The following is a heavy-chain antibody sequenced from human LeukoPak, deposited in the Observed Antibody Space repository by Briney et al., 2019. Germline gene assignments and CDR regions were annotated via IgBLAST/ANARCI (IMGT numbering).Heavy chain of an antibody. CDR2: ISSSGSTM. D-gene: IGHD3-22*01. CDR1: GFTFSSYE. V-gene: IGHV3-48*03. CDR3: ARLVSGYFFEY. Sequence: PGGSLRLSCAASGFTFSSYEMNWVRQAPGKGLEWVSYISSSGSTMYYVDSVKGRFTISRDNDKKSLYLQMNSLRADDTAVYYCARLVSGYFFEYWGQGTLVTVSS. J-gene: IGHJ4*02.